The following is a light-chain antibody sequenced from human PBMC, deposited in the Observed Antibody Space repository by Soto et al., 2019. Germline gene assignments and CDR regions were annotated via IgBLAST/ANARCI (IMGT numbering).Light chain of an antibody. V-gene: IGKV3-20*01. CDR2: DAS. Sequence: LVVTQSTATLSVSLGERATLSFRASQSVGSNVAWDQQKPGQAPRLLIYDASNRAAGIPARFSGSGSGTDFTLTISRLEPEDFAVYYCQQYVSSGTFGQVTKVDI. CDR1: QSVGSN. CDR3: QQYVSSGT. J-gene: IGKJ1*01.